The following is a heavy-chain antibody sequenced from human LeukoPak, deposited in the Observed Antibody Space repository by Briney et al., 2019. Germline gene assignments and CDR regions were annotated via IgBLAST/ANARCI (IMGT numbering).Heavy chain of an antibody. Sequence: PGGSLRLSCAASGFTFNNYAMHWVRQAPGKGLEWVAVVAYDGGDKYYADSVKGRFTISRDNSKNTLYLQMSSLRAEDTAVYFCASGYYDPPGFYFDYWGQGTLVTASS. J-gene: IGHJ4*02. D-gene: IGHD3-22*01. CDR3: ASGYYDPPGFYFDY. V-gene: IGHV3-30*15. CDR1: GFTFNNYA. CDR2: VAYDGGDK.